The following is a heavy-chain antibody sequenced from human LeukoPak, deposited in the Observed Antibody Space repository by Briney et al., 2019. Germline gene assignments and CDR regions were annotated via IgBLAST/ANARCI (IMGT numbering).Heavy chain of an antibody. D-gene: IGHD1-26*01. CDR3: ARDSAYAFDI. J-gene: IGHJ3*02. V-gene: IGHV3-48*02. Sequence: GGSRRLSCAASGFAFSSYSMNWVRQAPGKGLEWVPYSRNSKNIYYAASVEGRFTISRDNANNSLYLQMNSLRDEDTAVYYCARDSAYAFDIWGQGTKVTVSS. CDR2: SRNSKNI. CDR1: GFAFSSYS.